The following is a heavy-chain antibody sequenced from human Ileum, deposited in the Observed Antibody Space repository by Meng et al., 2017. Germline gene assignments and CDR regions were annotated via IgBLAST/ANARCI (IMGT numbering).Heavy chain of an antibody. J-gene: IGHJ1*01. D-gene: IGHD3-10*01. V-gene: IGHV1-2*02. CDR1: GYNFLDYN. CDR3: ARDVIGDLNMYIED. Sequence: ASAKAFCKASGYNFLDYNIQWVRQAPGQGLEWMGWIAPSNGYTKYAWKFQGRVTMTWDTSINTADLELRSLRFDDTAICYCARDVIGDLNMYIEDWGQGALVTSPQ. CDR2: IAPSNGYT.